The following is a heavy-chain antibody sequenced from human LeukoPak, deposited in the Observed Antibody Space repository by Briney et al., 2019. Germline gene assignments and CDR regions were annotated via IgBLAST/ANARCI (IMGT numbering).Heavy chain of an antibody. D-gene: IGHD1-1*01. V-gene: IGHV3-13*01. CDR1: GFTFSSFD. CDR2: IGTASDT. J-gene: IGHJ6*03. Sequence: HAGGSLRLSCAASGFTFSSFDMHWVRHPTGQGLEWVSTIGTASDTYYPGSVEGRFTLSRDNPKNSLYLQMNSLTAGDTAVYYCARGPPRGKYYYMDVWGKGTTVTVSS. CDR3: ARGPPRGKYYYMDV.